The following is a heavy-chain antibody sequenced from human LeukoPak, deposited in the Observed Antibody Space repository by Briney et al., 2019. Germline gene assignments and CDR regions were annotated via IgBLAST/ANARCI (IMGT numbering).Heavy chain of an antibody. D-gene: IGHD6-13*01. J-gene: IGHJ4*02. CDR1: GGTFSSYA. CDR2: IIPIFGTA. Sequence: ASVKVSCKASGGTFSSYAISWVRQAPGQGLEWMGGIIPIFGTANYAQKFQGRVTITTDESTSTAYMELSSLRSEDTAVYYCAREAAAGTYHFDYWGQGTLVTVSS. CDR3: AREAAAGTYHFDY. V-gene: IGHV1-69*05.